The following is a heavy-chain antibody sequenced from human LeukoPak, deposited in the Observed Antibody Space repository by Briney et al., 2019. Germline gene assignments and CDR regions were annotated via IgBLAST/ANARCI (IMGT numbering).Heavy chain of an antibody. Sequence: GGSLRLSCVASGFTFKIYWMMWARQAPGKGLEWVSSISSSSSYIYYADSVKGRLTISRDNAKNSLYLQMNSLRAEDTAVYYCARISRITIFGVDHWYFDYWGQGTLVTVSS. CDR1: GFTFKIYW. J-gene: IGHJ4*02. CDR2: ISSSSSYI. V-gene: IGHV3-21*01. D-gene: IGHD3-3*01. CDR3: ARISRITIFGVDHWYFDY.